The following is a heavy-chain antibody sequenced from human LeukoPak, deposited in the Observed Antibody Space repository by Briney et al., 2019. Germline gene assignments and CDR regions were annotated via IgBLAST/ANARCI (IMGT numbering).Heavy chain of an antibody. J-gene: IGHJ4*02. CDR3: ARELRYFDWLFDY. Sequence: PSETLSLTCTVSGGSISSSSYYWGWIRQPPGKGLEWIGSIYYSGSTYYNPSLKSRVTISVDTSKNQFSLKLSSVTAADTAVYYCARELRYFDWLFDYWGQGTLVTVSS. CDR2: IYYSGST. V-gene: IGHV4-39*07. CDR1: GGSISSSSYY. D-gene: IGHD3-9*01.